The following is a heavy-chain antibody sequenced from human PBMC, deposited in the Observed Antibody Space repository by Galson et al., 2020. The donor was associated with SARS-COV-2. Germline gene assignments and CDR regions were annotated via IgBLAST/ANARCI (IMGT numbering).Heavy chain of an antibody. J-gene: IGHJ5*02. D-gene: IGHD2-2*01. CDR1: GDSINSGGYY. V-gene: IGHV4-31*03. CDR3: ARGREPYCSRTTCPRLNWFDP. Sequence: SETLSLTCTISGDSINSGGYYWTWIRQHPGKGLEWIGDIYYSGSTSYNPSLKSRVTISLDTSKTEFSLRLSSVTAADTAVYYCARGREPYCSRTTCPRLNWFDPWGQGTLVTVSS. CDR2: IYYSGST.